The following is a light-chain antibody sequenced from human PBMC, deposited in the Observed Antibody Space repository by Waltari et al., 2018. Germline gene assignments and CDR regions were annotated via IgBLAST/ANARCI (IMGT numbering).Light chain of an antibody. V-gene: IGKV1-39*01. CDR1: QSISIY. Sequence: IQMTESPSSLSASVADRVTITCRASQSISIYLNWYQQKPGKAPKLLSYAASSLQSGVSLRFSGSGSGTDFTLTISSLQPEDFATYYCQQSYSTPRTFGQGTKVEIK. CDR2: AAS. CDR3: QQSYSTPRT. J-gene: IGKJ1*01.